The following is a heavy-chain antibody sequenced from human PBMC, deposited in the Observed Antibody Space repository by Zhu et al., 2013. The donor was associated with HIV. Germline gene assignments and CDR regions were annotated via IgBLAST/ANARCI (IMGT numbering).Heavy chain of an antibody. D-gene: IGHD2-2*01. CDR3: ARVLIGYQLPRXEYNYYYMDV. CDR1: GGTFSNYA. CDR2: ISPIFGTT. Sequence: QVQLVQSGAEVKKPGSSVRVSCKASGGTFSNYAVSWVRQAPGQGLEWMGGISPIFGTTDYAQKFQGRVTITADRSTSTAYLELRSLRSDDTAVYYCARVLIGYQLPRXEYNYYYMDVWGKGPRSPSP. V-gene: IGHV1-69*06. J-gene: IGHJ6*03.